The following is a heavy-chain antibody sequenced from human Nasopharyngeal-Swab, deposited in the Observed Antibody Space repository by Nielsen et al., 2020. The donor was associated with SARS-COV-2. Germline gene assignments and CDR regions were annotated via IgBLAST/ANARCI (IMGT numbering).Heavy chain of an antibody. CDR1: GGTFSSYA. Sequence: SVKVSCKASGGTFSSYAISWVRQAPGQGLEWMGGIIPIFGTANYAQKFQGRVTITADESTSTAYMELNSLRSEDTAVYYCARGAWELLNYYYYGMDVWGQGTTVTVSS. V-gene: IGHV1-69*13. J-gene: IGHJ6*02. D-gene: IGHD1-26*01. CDR3: ARGAWELLNYYYYGMDV. CDR2: IIPIFGTA.